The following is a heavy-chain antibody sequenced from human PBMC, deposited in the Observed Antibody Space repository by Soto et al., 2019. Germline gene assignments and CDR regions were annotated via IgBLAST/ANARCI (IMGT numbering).Heavy chain of an antibody. CDR1: GFTFSSYA. D-gene: IGHD6-6*01. Sequence: GGSLRLSCAASGFTFSSYAMHWGRQATCKGRAVVAVISYDGSNTYYADSVKARVTISTDTAKTTLYLQMNSVRAEDTAVDYCARVRGRTAARAYHYFYYGMDVWGQGTTVTVSS. CDR3: ARVRGRTAARAYHYFYYGMDV. CDR2: ISYDGSNT. J-gene: IGHJ6*02. V-gene: IGHV3-30*14.